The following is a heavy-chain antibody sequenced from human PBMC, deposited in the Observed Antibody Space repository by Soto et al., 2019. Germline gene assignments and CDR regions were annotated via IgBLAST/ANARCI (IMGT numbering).Heavy chain of an antibody. Sequence: QVQLVQSGAEVKKPGSSVKVSCKASGGTFSSYAISWVRQAPGQGLEWMGGIIPIFGTANYAQKFQGRVTITADESRCTGYRELSSLRPEVRAVYYCAGVVRGVRGGARFDPWGQGTLVTVSS. D-gene: IGHD3-10*01. V-gene: IGHV1-69*01. CDR2: IIPIFGTA. J-gene: IGHJ5*02. CDR1: GGTFSSYA. CDR3: AGVVRGVRGGARFDP.